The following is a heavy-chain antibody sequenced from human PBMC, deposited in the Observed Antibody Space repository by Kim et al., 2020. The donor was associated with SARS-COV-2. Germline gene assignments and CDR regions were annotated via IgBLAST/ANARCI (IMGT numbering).Heavy chain of an antibody. CDR3: TRVYDF. V-gene: IGHV3-74*03. CDR2: KSDGGRT. Sequence: KSDGGRTAYADSVEGRFTISRDNAKNTVCLEMSSLRAEDTAVYYCTRVYDFWGQGALVTVSS. J-gene: IGHJ4*02.